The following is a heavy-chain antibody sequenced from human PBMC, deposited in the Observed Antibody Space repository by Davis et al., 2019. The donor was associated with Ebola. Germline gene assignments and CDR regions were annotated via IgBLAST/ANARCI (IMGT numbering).Heavy chain of an antibody. CDR1: GYTFTTYG. CDR2: ISAYYGTT. V-gene: IGHV1-18*01. D-gene: IGHD2-2*01. CDR3: ARTVGYAFDY. J-gene: IGHJ4*02. Sequence: AASVKVSCKASGYTFTTYGISWVRQAPGQGLEWMGWISAYYGTTNYAQSLQGRVTMTRDTSTSTAHMELRGLRSDDTAVYYCARTVGYAFDYWGQGTLVTVSS.